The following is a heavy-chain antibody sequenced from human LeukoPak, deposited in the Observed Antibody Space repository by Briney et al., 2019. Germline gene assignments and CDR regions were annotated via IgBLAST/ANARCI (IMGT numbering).Heavy chain of an antibody. CDR3: AGINDFWSGPTLDV. CDR2: IYHSGSGST. V-gene: IGHV4-30-2*01. D-gene: IGHD3-3*01. J-gene: IGHJ6*02. Sequence: KSSETLSLTCTVSGGSISSGGHSWSWIRQPPGKGLEWIGYIYHSGSGSTYYNPSLKSRVTISIDKSKNQFSLKLNSVTAADTAVYYCAGINDFWSGPTLDVWGQGTTVTVSS. CDR1: GGSISSGGHS.